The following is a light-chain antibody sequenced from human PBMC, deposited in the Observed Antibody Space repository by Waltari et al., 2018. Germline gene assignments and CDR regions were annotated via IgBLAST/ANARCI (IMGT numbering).Light chain of an antibody. CDR3: HQRSNWPYS. V-gene: IGKV3-11*01. CDR1: QSVSSF. J-gene: IGKJ2*03. Sequence: DIVLTQSPATLSLSPGDRATPSCRASQSVSSFLAWFQQKPGQAPRLLIYDASNTATGIPARFSGSGSGTDFTLTISSLEPEDFAVYYCHQRSNWPYSFGQGTKLEIK. CDR2: DAS.